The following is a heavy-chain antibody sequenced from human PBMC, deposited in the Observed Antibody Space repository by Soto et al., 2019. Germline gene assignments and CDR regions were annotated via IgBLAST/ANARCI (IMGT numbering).Heavy chain of an antibody. CDR3: AKGVTGTTRGLFDY. CDR2: ISCDGSNK. J-gene: IGHJ4*02. Sequence: QVQLVESGGGVVQPGRSLRLSCAASGFTFSSYGMHWVRQAPGKGLEWVAVISCDGSNKYYADSVKGRFTISRDNSKNTLYLQMNSRRAEDTAVYYCAKGVTGTTRGLFDYWGQGTLVTVSS. D-gene: IGHD1-20*01. V-gene: IGHV3-30*18. CDR1: GFTFSSYG.